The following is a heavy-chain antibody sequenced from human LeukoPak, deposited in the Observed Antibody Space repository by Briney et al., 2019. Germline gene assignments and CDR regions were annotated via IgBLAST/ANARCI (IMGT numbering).Heavy chain of an antibody. D-gene: IGHD3-10*01. CDR3: AKDEVWIGEKKANMDI. Sequence: PGGSLRLSCAASGFTFSSYAMTWVRQAPGKGLEWVSLISGRGGNTCSGDSVKGRFTISRDNSKNTLYLQMNSLRAEDTAVYHCAKDEVWIGEKKANMDIWGKGTTV. V-gene: IGHV3-23*01. CDR2: ISGRGGNT. CDR1: GFTFSSYA. J-gene: IGHJ6*03.